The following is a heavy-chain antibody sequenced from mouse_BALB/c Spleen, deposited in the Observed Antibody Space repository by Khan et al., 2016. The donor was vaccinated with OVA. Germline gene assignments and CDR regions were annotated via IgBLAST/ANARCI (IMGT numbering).Heavy chain of an antibody. CDR2: ISYSGRT. D-gene: IGHD1-1*01. CDR1: GYSITSDYA. Sequence: VQLQQSGPGLVKPSQSLSLTCTVTGYSITSDYAWNWIRQFPGNKLEWMGYISYSGRTSYNPSLKSRISITRDTSKNQFFLQLNSVTTEDTATYYSASSLTISTVVATDFDYWGQGTTLTVSS. CDR3: ASSLTISTVVATDFDY. J-gene: IGHJ2*01. V-gene: IGHV3-2*02.